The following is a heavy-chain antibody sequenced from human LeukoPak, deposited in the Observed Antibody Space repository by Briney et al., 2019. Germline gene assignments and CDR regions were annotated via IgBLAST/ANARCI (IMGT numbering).Heavy chain of an antibody. V-gene: IGHV4-34*01. J-gene: IGHJ5*02. Sequence: PSETLSLTCAVYGGSFSGYYWNWIRQPSGKGLEWIGEINHSGSTNYNPSLKSRVTISVDTSKNQFSLKLSSVTAADTAVYYCARGLTYSSSWYRGYNWFDPWGQGTLVTVSS. CDR3: ARGLTYSSSWYRGYNWFDP. D-gene: IGHD6-13*01. CDR1: GGSFSGYY. CDR2: INHSGST.